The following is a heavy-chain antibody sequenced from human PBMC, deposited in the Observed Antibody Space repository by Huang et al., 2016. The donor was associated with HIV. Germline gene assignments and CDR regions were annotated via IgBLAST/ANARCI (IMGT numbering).Heavy chain of an antibody. V-gene: IGHV2-70*15. CDR2: IDWDDEQ. J-gene: IGHJ4*02. D-gene: IGHD6-13*01. Sequence: QVTLRESGPELVKPTQTLPLTCTFSGFSLSSSGMLVNWIRQPPGKALEWLARIDWDDEQYYNSSLEPRLTISKDTSKNQVVLTMTDMDPADTATYYCARIRNSNTFFDYWGQGTVVTVSS. CDR1: GFSLSSSGML. CDR3: ARIRNSNTFFDY.